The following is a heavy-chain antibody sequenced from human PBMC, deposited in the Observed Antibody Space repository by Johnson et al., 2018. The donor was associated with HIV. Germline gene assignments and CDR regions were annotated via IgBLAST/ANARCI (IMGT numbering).Heavy chain of an antibody. Sequence: VQLVESGGGVVQPGRSLRLSCAASGLTFSDYYMSWIRQAPGKGLEWVSGINWNGGSTGYADSVKGRFTISRDNAKNSMYLQMNSLRAEDTALYYCARDVLEVTMIVVVTPPDIWGQGTMVTVSS. V-gene: IGHV3-20*04. J-gene: IGHJ3*02. D-gene: IGHD3-22*01. CDR1: GLTFSDYY. CDR3: ARDVLEVTMIVVVTPPDI. CDR2: INWNGGST.